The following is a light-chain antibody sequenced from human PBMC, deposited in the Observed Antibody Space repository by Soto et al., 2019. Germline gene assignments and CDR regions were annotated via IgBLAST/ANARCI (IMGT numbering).Light chain of an antibody. CDR2: AAS. CDR1: QSVSSSY. CDR3: QQYGSALLT. J-gene: IGKJ1*01. Sequence: EIVLTQSPATLSLSPGERATLSCRASQSVSSSYLGWHQQKPGQAPRLLIYAASSRPTAIPARFSGSGSGTDFPLTISRLEPEDFAVYSCQQYGSALLTFGQGTKVEIK. V-gene: IGKV3-20*01.